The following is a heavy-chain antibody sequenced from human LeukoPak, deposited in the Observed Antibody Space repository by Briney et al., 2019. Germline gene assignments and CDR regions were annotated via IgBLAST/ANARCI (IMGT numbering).Heavy chain of an antibody. J-gene: IGHJ3*02. D-gene: IGHD2-21*02. Sequence: GGCLRLSCAASGFTFSSYSMNWVRQAPGKGLEWVSSISSSSSYIYYADSVKGRFTISRDNAKNSLYLQMNNLRAEDTAIYYCAKDLLRWAFDIWGQGTMVTVSS. V-gene: IGHV3-21*04. CDR2: ISSSSSYI. CDR1: GFTFSSYS. CDR3: AKDLLRWAFDI.